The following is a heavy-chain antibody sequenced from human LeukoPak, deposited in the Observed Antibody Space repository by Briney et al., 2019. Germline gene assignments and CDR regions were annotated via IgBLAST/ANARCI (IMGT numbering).Heavy chain of an antibody. J-gene: IGHJ4*02. CDR3: ANMGAVAGSFDY. D-gene: IGHD6-19*01. CDR2: IIPIFGTA. Sequence: ASVKVSCKASGGTFSSYAISWVLQAPGQGLEWMGRIIPIFGTANYAQKFQGRVTITTDESTSTAYMELSSLRSEDTAVYYCANMGAVAGSFDYWGQGTLVTVSS. V-gene: IGHV1-69*05. CDR1: GGTFSSYA.